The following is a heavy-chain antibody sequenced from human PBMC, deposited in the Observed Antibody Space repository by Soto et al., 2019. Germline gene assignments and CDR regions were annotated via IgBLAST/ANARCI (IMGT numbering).Heavy chain of an antibody. CDR3: ARGQKGGSPYYYYYYGMDV. D-gene: IGHD2-15*01. CDR2: INHSGST. Sequence: TSETLSLTCAVYGGSFSGYYWSWIRQPPGKGLEWIGEINHSGSTNYNPSLKSRVTISVDTSKNQFSLKLSSVTAADTAVYYCARGQKGGSPYYYYYYGMDVWGQGTTVTVSS. CDR1: GGSFSGYY. V-gene: IGHV4-34*01. J-gene: IGHJ6*02.